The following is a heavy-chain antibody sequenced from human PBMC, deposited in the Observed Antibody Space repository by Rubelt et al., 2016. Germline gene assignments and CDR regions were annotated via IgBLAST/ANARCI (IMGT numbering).Heavy chain of an antibody. J-gene: IGHJ4*02. CDR2: IYYSGST. CDR1: GGSISSSSYY. Sequence: QLQLQESGPGLVKPSETLSLTCTVSGGSISSSSYYWGWIRQPPGKGQEWIGSIYYSGSTYYNPSLKSRVTISVDTSKNQFSLKLSSVTAADTAVYYCARLSSGWYYFDYWGQGTLVTVSS. D-gene: IGHD6-19*01. CDR3: ARLSSGWYYFDY. V-gene: IGHV4-39*01.